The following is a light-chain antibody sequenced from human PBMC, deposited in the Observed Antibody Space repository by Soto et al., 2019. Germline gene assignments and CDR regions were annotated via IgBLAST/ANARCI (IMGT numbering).Light chain of an antibody. Sequence: QSALTQPASVSGSPGQWITISCTGTSSDVGDYNYVSWYQQYPGKAPKLLIYEVSNRPSGVSNRFSGSTSGNTASLTIPGLQAEDEADYYCSSYTSSSTRVFGTGTKLTVL. J-gene: IGLJ1*01. V-gene: IGLV2-14*01. CDR2: EVS. CDR3: SSYTSSSTRV. CDR1: SSDVGDYNY.